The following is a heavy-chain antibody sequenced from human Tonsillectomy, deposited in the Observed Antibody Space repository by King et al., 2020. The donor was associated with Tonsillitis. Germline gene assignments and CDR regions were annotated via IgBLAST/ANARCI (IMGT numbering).Heavy chain of an antibody. J-gene: IGHJ4*02. Sequence: VTLKESGPALVKPTQTLTLTCSFSGFSLKTSEMRVSWIRQPPGKALDWLARIDWDDDKFYITSLKTRLTITKDTSKNQVVLTMTNMDPVDTATYYCARGSSGGGLDFWGQGTLVTVSS. CDR2: IDWDDDK. CDR1: GFSLKTSEMR. D-gene: IGHD6-19*01. V-gene: IGHV2-70*04. CDR3: ARGSSGGGLDF.